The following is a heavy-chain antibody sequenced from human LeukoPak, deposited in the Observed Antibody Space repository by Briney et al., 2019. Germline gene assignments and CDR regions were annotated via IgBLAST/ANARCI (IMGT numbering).Heavy chain of an antibody. CDR1: GFSFSSYA. CDR2: ISGSGDNT. V-gene: IGHV3-23*01. Sequence: GGSLRLSCAASGFSFSSYAMSWVRQAPGKGLEWVSSISGSGDNTYYAESVKGRFTISRDNSKNTLFLQMNSLRAEDTAVYYCARDQGAYDYVWGSYRTGNNWFDPWGQGTLVTVSS. CDR3: ARDQGAYDYVWGSYRTGNNWFDP. J-gene: IGHJ5*02. D-gene: IGHD3-16*02.